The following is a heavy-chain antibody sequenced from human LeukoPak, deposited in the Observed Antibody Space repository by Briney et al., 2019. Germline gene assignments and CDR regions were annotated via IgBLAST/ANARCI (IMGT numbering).Heavy chain of an antibody. Sequence: PSETLSLTCAVYGGSFSGYYWSWIRQPPGKGLEWIGEINHSGSTNYNPSLKSRVTISVDTSKNQFSLKLSSVTAADTAVYYCAGLRAYSGSYRNPTLDYWGQGTLVTVSS. CDR1: GGSFSGYY. V-gene: IGHV4-34*01. CDR2: INHSGST. J-gene: IGHJ4*02. D-gene: IGHD1-26*01. CDR3: AGLRAYSGSYRNPTLDY.